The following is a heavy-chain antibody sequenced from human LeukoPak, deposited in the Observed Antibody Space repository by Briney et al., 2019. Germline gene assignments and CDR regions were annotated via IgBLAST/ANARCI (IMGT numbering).Heavy chain of an antibody. CDR2: ISSSGSTI. CDR3: ARAHYDFWSGFFDY. Sequence: GGSLRLSCAASGFTFSDYYMRWIRQAPGKGLEWVSYISSSGSTIYYADSVKGRFTISRDNAKNSLYLQMNSLRAEDTAVYYCARAHYDFWSGFFDYWGQGTLVTVSS. J-gene: IGHJ4*02. V-gene: IGHV3-11*01. CDR1: GFTFSDYY. D-gene: IGHD3-3*01.